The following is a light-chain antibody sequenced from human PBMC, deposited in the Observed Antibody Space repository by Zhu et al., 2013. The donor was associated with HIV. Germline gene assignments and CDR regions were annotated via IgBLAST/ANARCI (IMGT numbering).Light chain of an antibody. CDR3: QHYANWPPWT. J-gene: IGKJ1*01. CDR2: GAS. V-gene: IGKV3-15*01. Sequence: EIVLTQSPVTLSVSPGERATLSCRASQSVSTNLAWYQQKPGQAPRLLIHGASTRATGIPARFSGSGSGTEFTLTISSLQSEDFAVYYCQHYANWPPWTFGQGTKVEV. CDR1: QSVSTN.